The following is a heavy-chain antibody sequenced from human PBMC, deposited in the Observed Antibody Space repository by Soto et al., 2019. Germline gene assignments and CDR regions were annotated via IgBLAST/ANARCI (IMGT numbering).Heavy chain of an antibody. CDR1: GGSISSYY. V-gene: IGHV4-59*01. J-gene: IGHJ3*02. CDR3: ARDSDLDAFDI. CDR2: IYYSGST. Sequence: SETLSLTCTVSGGSISSYYWSWIRQPPGKGLEWIGYIYYSGSTNYNPSLKSRVTISVDTSKNQFSLKLSSVTAADTAVYYCARDSDLDAFDIWGQGTMVTVSS.